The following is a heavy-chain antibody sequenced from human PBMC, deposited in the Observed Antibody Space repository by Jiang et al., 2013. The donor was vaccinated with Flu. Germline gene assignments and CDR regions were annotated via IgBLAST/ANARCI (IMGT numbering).Heavy chain of an antibody. CDR2: INHKRTT. V-gene: IGHV4-34*01. Sequence: LKPSETLSLTCAVYGGSFSGYFWTWIRQPPGKGLEWIGEINHKRTTNYNPSLKSRATISLDTSKKQFSLKLSSVTAADTAVYYCASGFGYGYYFDYWGQGTLVTVSS. J-gene: IGHJ4*02. CDR3: ASGFGYGYYFDY. CDR1: GGSFSGYF. D-gene: IGHD4-17*01.